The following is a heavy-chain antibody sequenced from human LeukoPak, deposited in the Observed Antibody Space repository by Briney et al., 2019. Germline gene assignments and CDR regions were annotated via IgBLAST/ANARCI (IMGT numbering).Heavy chain of an antibody. CDR3: VRGVRDTIGYYHFDS. Sequence: SETLSLTCTVSGGSISSAGYFCNWIRQYPGKGLEWIGYIYYTGIIYYNPSLKSRVTISVDTSKNQFSLRLSSVTAADTAVFYCVRGVRDTIGYYHFDSWGQGTLVTVYS. CDR2: IYYTGII. D-gene: IGHD3-22*01. J-gene: IGHJ4*02. V-gene: IGHV4-31*03. CDR1: GGSISSAGYF.